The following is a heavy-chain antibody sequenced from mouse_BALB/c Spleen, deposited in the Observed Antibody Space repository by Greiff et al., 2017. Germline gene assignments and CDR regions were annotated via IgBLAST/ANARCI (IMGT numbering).Heavy chain of an antibody. D-gene: IGHD2-3*01. CDR1: GYSITSGYY. V-gene: IGHV3-6*02. CDR2: ISYDGSN. CDR3: ARDYDGYPFDY. J-gene: IGHJ2*01. Sequence: DVQLQESGPGLVKPSQSLSLTCSVTGYSITSGYYWNWIRQFPGNKLEWMGYISYDGSNNYNPSLKNRISITRDTSKNQFFLKLNSVTTEDTATYYCARDYDGYPFDYWGQGTTLTVSS.